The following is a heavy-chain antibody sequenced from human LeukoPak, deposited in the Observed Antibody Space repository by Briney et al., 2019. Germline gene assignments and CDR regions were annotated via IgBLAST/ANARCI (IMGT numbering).Heavy chain of an antibody. CDR2: IKSKADGETI. Sequence: GGSLRLSCAASGFTFTNAWMNWVRQAPGKGLEWVGRIKSKADGETIDYAAPVKGRFTFSRDDSKDMLYLQMNSLKSEDTAVYYCSTLTSRGLSDSWGQGTLVTVSS. J-gene: IGHJ4*02. D-gene: IGHD1-20*01. V-gene: IGHV3-15*07. CDR3: STLTSRGLSDS. CDR1: GFTFTNAW.